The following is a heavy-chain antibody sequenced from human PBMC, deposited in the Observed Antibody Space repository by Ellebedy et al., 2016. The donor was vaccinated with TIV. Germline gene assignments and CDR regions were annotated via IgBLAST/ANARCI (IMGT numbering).Heavy chain of an antibody. CDR3: ATAGIVLIPDY. CDR2: IWHDGSNH. D-gene: IGHD3-22*01. Sequence: GESLKISCATSGFTFSHYAMHWVRQAPGKGLEWVGIIWHDGSNHFYGDSVKGRFTISRDNSKNTLYLQMNSLRAEDTALYYCATAGIVLIPDYWGQGTLVTVSS. J-gene: IGHJ4*02. V-gene: IGHV3-33*01. CDR1: GFTFSHYA.